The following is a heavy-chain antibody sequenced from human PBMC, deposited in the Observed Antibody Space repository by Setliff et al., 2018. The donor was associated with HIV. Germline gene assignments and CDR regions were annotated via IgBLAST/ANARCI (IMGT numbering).Heavy chain of an antibody. Sequence: GGSLRLSCEASGSTLSHYTMNWVRQAPGKGLKWVGLVRGIAYGGTTEYAASVRGRFTISRDDSKNIAYLQMNSLKTEDTAVYFCTRDGGGDYGVYAPDYWGQGTLVTVS. V-gene: IGHV3-49*04. CDR2: VRGIAYGGTT. CDR1: GSTLSHYT. CDR3: TRDGGGDYGVYAPDY. D-gene: IGHD4-17*01. J-gene: IGHJ4*02.